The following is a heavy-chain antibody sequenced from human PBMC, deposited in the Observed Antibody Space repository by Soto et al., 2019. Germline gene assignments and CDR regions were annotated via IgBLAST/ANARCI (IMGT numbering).Heavy chain of an antibody. CDR1: GDTVSSNSVA. CDR2: TYYRSRWYS. J-gene: IGHJ6*02. V-gene: IGHV6-1*01. CDR3: ARSEEDSDYYYYGMDV. D-gene: IGHD2-15*01. Sequence: SQTLSLTCVGSGDTVSSNSVAWNWVRQSPSRGLEWLGRTYYRSRWYSDYAVSVRSRIDINADTSKNQVSLQLNSVTPEDTAVYYCARSEEDSDYYYYGMDVWGQGTAVTVSS.